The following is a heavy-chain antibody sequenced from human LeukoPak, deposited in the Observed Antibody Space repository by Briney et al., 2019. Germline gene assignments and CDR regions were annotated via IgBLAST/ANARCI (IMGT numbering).Heavy chain of an antibody. CDR2: IIPIFGTA. J-gene: IGHJ6*03. CDR1: GGTFSSYA. D-gene: IGHD6-25*01. V-gene: IGHV1-69*13. Sequence: GASVKVSCKASGGTFSSYAISWVRQAPGQGLEWMGGIIPIFGTANYAQKFQGRVTITADESTSTAYMELSSLRSEDTAVYYCARDGGAAYYYYHYMDVWGKGTTVTVSS. CDR3: ARDGGAAYYYYHYMDV.